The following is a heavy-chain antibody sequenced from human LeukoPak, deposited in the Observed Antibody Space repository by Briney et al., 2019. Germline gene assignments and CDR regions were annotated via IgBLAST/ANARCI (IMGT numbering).Heavy chain of an antibody. J-gene: IGHJ6*03. D-gene: IGHD2-2*01. CDR3: ATLGYCSSTSCYGDSYYYYYMDV. CDR2: IIPIFGTA. Sequence: GASVKVSCKASGYTFTGYYMHWVRQAPGQGLEWMGGIIPIFGTANYAQKFQGRVTITADESTSTAYMELSSLRSEDTAVYYCATLGYCSSTSCYGDSYYYYYMDVWGKGTTVTISS. CDR1: GYTFTGYY. V-gene: IGHV1-69*13.